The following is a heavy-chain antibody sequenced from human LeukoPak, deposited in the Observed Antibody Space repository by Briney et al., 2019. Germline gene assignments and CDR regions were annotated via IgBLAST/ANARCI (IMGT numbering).Heavy chain of an antibody. CDR1: GGSISSSNW. CDR2: IYHSGST. CDR3: AAQAGYSSSWYYWDYYYYMDV. D-gene: IGHD6-13*01. Sequence: PSETLSLTCAVSGGSISSSNWWSWVRQPPGKGLEWIGEIYHSGSTYYNPSLKSRVTISVDRSKNQFSLKLSSVTAADTAVYYCAAQAGYSSSWYYWDYYYYMDVWGKGTTVTVSS. V-gene: IGHV4-4*02. J-gene: IGHJ6*03.